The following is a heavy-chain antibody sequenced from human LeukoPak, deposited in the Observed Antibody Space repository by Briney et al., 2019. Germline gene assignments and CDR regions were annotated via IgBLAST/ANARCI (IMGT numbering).Heavy chain of an antibody. D-gene: IGHD3-22*01. CDR1: GGSISSSSYY. V-gene: IGHV4-39*01. CDR2: IYYSGST. J-gene: IGHJ4*02. CDR3: ARLVRTYYYDSSDFGY. Sequence: SETLSLTCTVSGGSISSSSYYWGWIRQPPGKGLEWIGSIYYSGSTYYNPSLKSRVTISVDTSKNQFSLKLSSVTAADTAVYYCARLVRTYYYDSSDFGYWGQGTLVTVSS.